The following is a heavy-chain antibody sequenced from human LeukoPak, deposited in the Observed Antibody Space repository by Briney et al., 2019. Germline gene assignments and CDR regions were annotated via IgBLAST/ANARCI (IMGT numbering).Heavy chain of an antibody. CDR1: GGSFSGYY. D-gene: IGHD3-10*01. CDR2: INHSGST. CDR3: ARHLATMVRGVIIQSYYFDY. V-gene: IGHV4-34*01. Sequence: SETLSLTCAVYGGSFSGYYWSWIRQPPGKGLEWIGEINHSGSTNYKPSLKSRVTISVDTSKNQFSLKLSSVTAADTAVYYCARHLATMVRGVIIQSYYFDYWGQGTLVTVSS. J-gene: IGHJ4*02.